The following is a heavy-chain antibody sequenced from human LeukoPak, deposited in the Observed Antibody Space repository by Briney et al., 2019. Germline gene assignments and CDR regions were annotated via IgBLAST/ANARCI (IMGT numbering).Heavy chain of an antibody. CDR3: ASSGSYRFDY. V-gene: IGHV3-23*01. D-gene: IGHD1-26*01. J-gene: IGHJ4*02. Sequence: RAGGSLRLSCAASGFTFSSYAMYWVRQAPGKGLEWVSAISGSGGSTYYADSVKGRFTISRDNAKNSLYLQMNSLRDEDTAVYYCASSGSYRFDYWGQGTLVTVSS. CDR2: ISGSGGST. CDR1: GFTFSSYA.